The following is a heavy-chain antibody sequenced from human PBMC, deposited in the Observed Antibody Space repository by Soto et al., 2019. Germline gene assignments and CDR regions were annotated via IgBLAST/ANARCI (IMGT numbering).Heavy chain of an antibody. Sequence: SETLSLTCAVSGGSISSGGDSWSWIRQPPGKGLEWIGYIYYTGSTNYNPSLKSRVTISVDTSKNHFSLKLSSVTAADTAVYYCRRSSRYSTDVWGQGTTVTVSS. D-gene: IGHD6-13*01. CDR1: GGSISSGGDS. CDR2: IYYTGST. CDR3: RRSSRYSTDV. V-gene: IGHV4-61*03. J-gene: IGHJ6*02.